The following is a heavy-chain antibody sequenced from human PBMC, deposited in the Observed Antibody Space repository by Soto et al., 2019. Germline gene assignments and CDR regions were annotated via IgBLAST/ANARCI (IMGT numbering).Heavy chain of an antibody. CDR1: GFTVSSNY. CDR2: IYSGGST. V-gene: IGHV3-66*01. J-gene: IGHJ4*02. D-gene: IGHD3-9*01. CDR3: AREPGGRYFDWSYFDY. Sequence: EVQLVESGGGLVQPGGSLRLSCAASGFTVSSNYMSWVRQAPGKGLEWVSVIYSGGSTYYADSVKGRFTISRDNSKNTLYLQMNSLGAEDTAVYYCAREPGGRYFDWSYFDYWGQGTLVTVSS.